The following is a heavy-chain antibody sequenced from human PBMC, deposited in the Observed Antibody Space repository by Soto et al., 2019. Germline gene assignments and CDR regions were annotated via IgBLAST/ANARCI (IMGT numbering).Heavy chain of an antibody. CDR3: AKDEPDIVVVPAANAYYYGMDV. CDR2: ISYDGSNK. J-gene: IGHJ6*02. V-gene: IGHV3-30*18. D-gene: IGHD2-2*01. Sequence: VQLLESGGGLVQPGGSLRLSCAASGFTFSSYGMHWVRQAPGKGLEWVAVISYDGSNKYYADSVKGRFTISRDNSKNTLYLQMNSLRAEDTAVYYCAKDEPDIVVVPAANAYYYGMDVWGQGTTVTVSS. CDR1: GFTFSSYG.